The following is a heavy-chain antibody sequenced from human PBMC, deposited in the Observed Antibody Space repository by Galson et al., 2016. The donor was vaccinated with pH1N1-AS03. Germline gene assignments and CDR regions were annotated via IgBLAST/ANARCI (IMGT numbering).Heavy chain of an antibody. D-gene: IGHD2-2*01. Sequence: SVNVSCKASGYIFTGFYVHWVRQAPGQGLEWMGWINTDSGVTNYAQKFEVWVTMTRDTSVSTAYMELYGLKSDDTAVYYCARDPRGPCTSATCPTTYYFGMDVWGQGTTVIVSS. V-gene: IGHV1-2*04. J-gene: IGHJ6*02. CDR1: GYIFTGFY. CDR3: ARDPRGPCTSATCPTTYYFGMDV. CDR2: INTDSGVT.